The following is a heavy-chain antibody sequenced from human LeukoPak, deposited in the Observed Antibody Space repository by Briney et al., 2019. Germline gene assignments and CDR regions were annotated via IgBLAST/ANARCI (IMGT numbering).Heavy chain of an antibody. J-gene: IGHJ4*02. CDR3: ARRGYNWNDVRAFDY. CDR1: GYTFTSYY. Sequence: ASVKVSCKASGYTFTSYYMHWVRQAPGQGLEWMGIINPSGGSTSYAQKFQGRVTMTRDTSTSTVYMELSSLRSEDTAVYYCARRGYNWNDVRAFDYWGQGTLVTVSS. V-gene: IGHV1-46*01. CDR2: INPSGGST. D-gene: IGHD1-20*01.